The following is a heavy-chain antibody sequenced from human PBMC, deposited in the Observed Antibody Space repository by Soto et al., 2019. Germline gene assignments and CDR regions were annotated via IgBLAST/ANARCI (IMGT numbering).Heavy chain of an antibody. J-gene: IGHJ4*02. CDR2: IIPIFGTA. V-gene: IGHV1-69*12. CDR1: GGTFSSYA. D-gene: IGHD4-17*01. Sequence: QVQLVQSGAEVKKPGSSVKVSCKASGGTFSSYAISWVRQAPGQGLEWMGGIIPIFGTANYAQKFQGRVTITADESTSTAYKELSSLRSEDTAVYYCARVGSVSDYDDYVEGDYFDYWGQGPLVTVSS. CDR3: ARVGSVSDYDDYVEGDYFDY.